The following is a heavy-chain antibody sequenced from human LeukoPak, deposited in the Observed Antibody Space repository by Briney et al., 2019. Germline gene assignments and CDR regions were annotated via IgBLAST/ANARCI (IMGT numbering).Heavy chain of an antibody. D-gene: IGHD3-22*01. CDR2: IIPIFGTA. CDR3: ARVTNHRITVSRGIRWYYYYMDV. V-gene: IGHV1-69*05. Sequence: RASVKVSCKASGGTFSSYAISWVRQAPGQGLEWMGGIIPIFGTANYAQKLQGRVTITTDESTSTAYMELSSLRSEDTAVYYCARVTNHRITVSRGIRWYYYYMDVWGKGTTVTVSS. J-gene: IGHJ6*03. CDR1: GGTFSSYA.